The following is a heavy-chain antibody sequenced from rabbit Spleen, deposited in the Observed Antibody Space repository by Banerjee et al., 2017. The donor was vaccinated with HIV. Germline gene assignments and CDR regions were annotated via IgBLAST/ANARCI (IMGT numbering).Heavy chain of an antibody. V-gene: IGHV1S40*01. CDR3: VRDIWAAFPATL. D-gene: IGHD6-1*01. J-gene: IGHJ6*01. CDR2: AYAGSSGST. Sequence: QSLEESGGGLVKPGASLTLTCKASGFSFNSGYDMCWVRQAPGKGLEWVACAYAGSSGSTYSATWAKGRFTISKTSSTTVTLQMTSLTAADTATYFCVRDIWAAFPATLWGPGTLVTVS. CDR1: GFSFNSGYD.